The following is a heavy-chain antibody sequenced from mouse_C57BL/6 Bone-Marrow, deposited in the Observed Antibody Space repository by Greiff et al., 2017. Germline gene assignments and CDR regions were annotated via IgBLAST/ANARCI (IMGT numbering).Heavy chain of an antibody. J-gene: IGHJ2*01. V-gene: IGHV1-15*01. D-gene: IGHD1-1*01. CDR1: GYTFTDYE. CDR2: IDPETGGT. CDR3: TRKRITTVVSDY. Sequence: VQLQQSGAELVRPGASVTLSCKASGYTFTDYEMHWVKQTPVHGLEWIGAIDPETGGTAYNQKFKGKAILTADKSSSTAYMELRSLTSEDSAVYYCTRKRITTVVSDYWGRDTTLTVSS.